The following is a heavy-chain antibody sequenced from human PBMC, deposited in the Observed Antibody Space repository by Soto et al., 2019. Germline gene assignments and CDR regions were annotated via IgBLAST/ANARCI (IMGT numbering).Heavy chain of an antibody. D-gene: IGHD6-13*01. V-gene: IGHV4-4*07. CDR2: VFSSGIT. Sequence: QVQLRESGPGLVKSSETLSLTCTVSHGSLSPHYWSWIRQPAGKGLEWVGRVFSSGITKYNPSLRSRVTMSVDTSKHLFSLNLTSVTAADTAIYYCAIARANSWYDFDSWGRGVPVTVSS. CDR3: AIARANSWYDFDS. J-gene: IGHJ4*02. CDR1: HGSLSPHY.